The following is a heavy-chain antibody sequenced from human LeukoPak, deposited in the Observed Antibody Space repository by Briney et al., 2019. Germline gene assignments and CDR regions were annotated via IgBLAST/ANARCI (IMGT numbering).Heavy chain of an antibody. Sequence: GASVKVSCKASGYTFTSYYMHWVRQAPGQGLEWMGWISAYNGNTNYAQKLQGRVTMTTDTSTSTAYMELRSLGSDDTAVYYCARAQRGLEYYYGSGSYYLFDYWGQGTLVTVSS. CDR3: ARAQRGLEYYYGSGSYYLFDY. D-gene: IGHD3-10*01. CDR2: ISAYNGNT. J-gene: IGHJ4*02. V-gene: IGHV1-18*04. CDR1: GYTFTSYY.